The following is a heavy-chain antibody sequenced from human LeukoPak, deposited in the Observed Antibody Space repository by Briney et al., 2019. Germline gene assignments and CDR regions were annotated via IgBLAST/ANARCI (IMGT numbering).Heavy chain of an antibody. CDR1: GFTFSSLA. J-gene: IGHJ4*02. CDR3: AKRPDRSYYDRTGYYYFDY. CDR2: VSADGSNK. Sequence: PGGSLRLSCTGSGFTFSSLALHWVRQAPGKRLEWVAVVSADGSNKIYADSVKGRFAISRDNSKNTVYLQMNSLRAEDTAVYYCAKRPDRSYYDRTGYYYFDYWGQGTLVTVSS. V-gene: IGHV3-30*09. D-gene: IGHD3-22*01.